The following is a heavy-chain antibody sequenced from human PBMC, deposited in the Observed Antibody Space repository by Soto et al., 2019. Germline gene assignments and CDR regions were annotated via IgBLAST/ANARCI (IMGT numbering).Heavy chain of an antibody. D-gene: IGHD6-13*01. CDR3: ARDRVIAAAGIYYYYGMDV. Sequence: GGSLRLSCAASGFTFSSYGMHWVRQAPGKGLEWVAVIWYDGSNKYYADSVKGRFTISRDNSKNTLYLQMNSLRAEDTAVYYCARDRVIAAAGIYYYYGMDVWGQGTTVTVSS. CDR2: IWYDGSNK. CDR1: GFTFSSYG. J-gene: IGHJ6*02. V-gene: IGHV3-33*01.